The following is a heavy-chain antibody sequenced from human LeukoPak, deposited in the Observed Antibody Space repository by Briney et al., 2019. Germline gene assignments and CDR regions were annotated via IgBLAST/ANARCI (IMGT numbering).Heavy chain of an antibody. CDR2: IYTSGST. CDR1: GGSISSYY. D-gene: IGHD3-9*01. J-gene: IGHJ4*02. CDR3: ASGDILTGYFLG. Sequence: SETLSPTCTVSGGSISSYYWSWIRQPAGKGLEWIGRIYTSGSTNYNPSLKSRVTMSVDTSKNQLSLKLSSVTAADTAVYYCASGDILTGYFLGWGQGTLVTVSS. V-gene: IGHV4-4*07.